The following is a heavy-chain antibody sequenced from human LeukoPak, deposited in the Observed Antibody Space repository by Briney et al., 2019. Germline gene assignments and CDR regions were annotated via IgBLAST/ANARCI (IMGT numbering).Heavy chain of an antibody. CDR3: AKDGAVVGTMDAFDM. V-gene: IGHV3-23*01. J-gene: IGHJ3*02. Sequence: PGGSLRLSCAASGFTFTNYAMSWVRQAPGKGLEWVSGVSTSGGGTYYADSVKGRFTISRDNSKNTLYPQMNSLRAEDTAVYYCAKDGAVVGTMDAFDMWGQGTLVTVSS. CDR2: VSTSGGGT. CDR1: GFTFTNYA. D-gene: IGHD6-19*01.